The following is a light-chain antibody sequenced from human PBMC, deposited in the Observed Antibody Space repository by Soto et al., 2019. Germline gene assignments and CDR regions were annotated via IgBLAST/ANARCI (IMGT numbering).Light chain of an antibody. CDR1: QSISRS. V-gene: IGKV1-5*01. Sequence: DIQMTPSPSTLSASVGDRVTITCRASQSISRSLAWYQQKPGKAPSLLIYDASSLEGGVPSRFSGSGFGTEFTLTITNLQPADFATYYCQQYSDFLISFGPGTTVDFK. CDR2: DAS. CDR3: QQYSDFLIS. J-gene: IGKJ3*01.